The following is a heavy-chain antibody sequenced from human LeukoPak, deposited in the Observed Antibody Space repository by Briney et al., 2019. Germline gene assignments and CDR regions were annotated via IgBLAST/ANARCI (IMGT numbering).Heavy chain of an antibody. CDR1: GYNFTGYY. J-gene: IGHJ6*03. V-gene: IGHV1-2*02. CDR2: INPNTGGT. CDR3: ATTSAGSPDYYYYFMDV. Sequence: ASVKVSCKASGYNFTGYYLHWVRQAPGQGLEWMGWINPNTGGTNYAQKFQGRVTMTRDTSISTAYMELSRLRSDDTAVYYCATTSAGSPDYYYYFMDVWGKGTTVTISS. D-gene: IGHD6-25*01.